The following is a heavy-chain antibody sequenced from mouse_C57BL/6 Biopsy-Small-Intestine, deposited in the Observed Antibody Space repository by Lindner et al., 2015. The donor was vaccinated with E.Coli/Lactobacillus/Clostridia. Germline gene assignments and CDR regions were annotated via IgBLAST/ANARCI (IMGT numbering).Heavy chain of an antibody. CDR2: IDPANGNT. CDR3: ASYDYDYWYFDV. Sequence: VQLQESGAELVRPGASVKLSCTASGFNIKDDYMHWVKQRPEQGLEWIGRIDPANGNTKYAPKFQDKATITADTSSNTAYLQLSSLTSEDTAVYYCASYDYDYWYFDVWGGRDHGHRLL. CDR1: GFNIKDDY. J-gene: IGHJ1*01. D-gene: IGHD2-4*01. V-gene: IGHV14-3*01.